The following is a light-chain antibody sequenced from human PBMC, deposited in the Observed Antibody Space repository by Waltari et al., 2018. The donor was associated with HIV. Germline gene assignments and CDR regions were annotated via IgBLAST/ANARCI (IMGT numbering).Light chain of an antibody. CDR1: QSISSSD. J-gene: IGKJ4*01. V-gene: IGKV3-20*01. Sequence: ETVLPQSPGTLSLSPGESATLPCRASQSISSSDLAWYQQKPGQAPRLLIYGASSGATGIPDRFSGSGSGTDFTLTISRLEPEDFAVYYCQQYGNSPLTFGGGTKVEIK. CDR2: GAS. CDR3: QQYGNSPLT.